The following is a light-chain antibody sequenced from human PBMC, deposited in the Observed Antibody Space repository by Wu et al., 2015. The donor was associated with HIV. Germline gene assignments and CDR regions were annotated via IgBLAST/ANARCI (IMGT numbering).Light chain of an antibody. Sequence: EIVLTQSPATLSLSPGERATLSCRASQGVNSYLAWYQQTPGQAPRLLMYDASNRATGIPARFSGSGSGTDFTLTISSLEPEDFAVYYCQQRSNWPPITFGQGTRLEIK. J-gene: IGKJ5*01. CDR1: QGVNSY. CDR3: QQRSNWPPIT. CDR2: DAS. V-gene: IGKV3-11*01.